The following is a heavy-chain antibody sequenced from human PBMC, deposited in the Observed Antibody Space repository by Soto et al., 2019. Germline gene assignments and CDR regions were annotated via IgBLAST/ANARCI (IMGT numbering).Heavy chain of an antibody. CDR3: ASASCGGDRSNYYYGMDV. CDR2: INAGNGNT. Sequence: ASVKVSCKASGYTFTSYAMHWVRQAPGQRLEWMGWINAGNGNTKYSQKFQGRVTITRDTSASTAYMELSSLRSEDTAVYYCASASCGGDRSNYYYGMDVWGQGTTVTVSS. D-gene: IGHD2-21*02. J-gene: IGHJ6*02. CDR1: GYTFTSYA. V-gene: IGHV1-3*01.